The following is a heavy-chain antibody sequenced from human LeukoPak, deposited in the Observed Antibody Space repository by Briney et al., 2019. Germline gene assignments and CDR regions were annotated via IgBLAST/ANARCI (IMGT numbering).Heavy chain of an antibody. CDR1: GSTFSSYD. V-gene: IGHV3-13*01. CDR3: ARGGSGSYGYYYYGMDV. J-gene: IGHJ6*02. D-gene: IGHD3-10*01. CDR2: IGTAGDT. Sequence: GGSLRLSCAASGSTFSSYDMHWVRQATGKGLEWVSAIGTAGDTYYPGSVKGRFTISRENAKNSLYLQMNSLRAGDTAVYYCARGGSGSYGYYYYGMDVWGQGTTVTVSS.